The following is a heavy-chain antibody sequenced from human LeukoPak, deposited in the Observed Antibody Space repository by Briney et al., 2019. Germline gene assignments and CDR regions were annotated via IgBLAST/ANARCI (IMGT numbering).Heavy chain of an antibody. V-gene: IGHV3-30*03. CDR2: ISFDGSNK. CDR1: GFTFSNYG. D-gene: IGHD6-13*01. Sequence: GGSLRLSCAASGFTFSNYGMHWVRQAPGKGLEWVAVISFDGSNKYYADSVKGRFTIFRDNSKNTLYLQMNSLRAEDTAVYYCARDFSGRRVSSSVDYWGQGTLVTVSS. J-gene: IGHJ4*02. CDR3: ARDFSGRRVSSSVDY.